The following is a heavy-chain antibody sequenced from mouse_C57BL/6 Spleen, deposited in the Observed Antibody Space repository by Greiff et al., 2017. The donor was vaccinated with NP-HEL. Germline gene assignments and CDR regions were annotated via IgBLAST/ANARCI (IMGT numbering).Heavy chain of an antibody. CDR2: IYPGSGNT. CDR1: GYTFTDYY. CDR3: ARPHYGSSSYYYAMDY. D-gene: IGHD1-1*01. Sequence: QVQLQQSGAELVRPGASVKLSCKASGYTFTDYYINWVKQRPGQGLEWIARIYPGSGNTYYNEKFKGKATLTAEKSSSTAYMQLSSLTSEDSAVYFCARPHYGSSSYYYAMDYWGQGTSVTVSS. V-gene: IGHV1-76*01. J-gene: IGHJ4*01.